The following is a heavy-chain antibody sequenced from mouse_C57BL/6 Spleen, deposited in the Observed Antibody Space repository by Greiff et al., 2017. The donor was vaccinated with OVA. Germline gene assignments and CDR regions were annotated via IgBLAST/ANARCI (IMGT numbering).Heavy chain of an antibody. CDR1: GFTFSDYG. CDR3: ARRSSSYPYYFDY. D-gene: IGHD1-1*01. V-gene: IGHV5-17*01. CDR2: ISSGSSTI. Sequence: DVMLVESGGGLVKPGGSLKLSCAASGFTFSDYGMHWVRQAPEKGLEWVAYISSGSSTIYYADTVKGRFTISRDNAKNTLFLQMTSLRSEDTAMYYCARRSSSYPYYFDYWGQGTTLTVSS. J-gene: IGHJ2*01.